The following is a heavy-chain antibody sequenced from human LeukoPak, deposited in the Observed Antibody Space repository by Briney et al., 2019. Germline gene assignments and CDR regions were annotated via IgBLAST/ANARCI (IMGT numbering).Heavy chain of an antibody. CDR2: IDWDGGNT. Sequence: GGSLRLSCAASGFTFDDYGMNWVRQPPGKGLEWVSSIDWDGGNTGNADSVKGRFTISRDNATNSLYLQMNSLRAEDTALYYCARSFSGAYCGGDCYPLPGYFDYWGQGTLVTVFS. V-gene: IGHV3-20*04. J-gene: IGHJ4*02. CDR1: GFTFDDYG. CDR3: ARSFSGAYCGGDCYPLPGYFDY. D-gene: IGHD2-21*02.